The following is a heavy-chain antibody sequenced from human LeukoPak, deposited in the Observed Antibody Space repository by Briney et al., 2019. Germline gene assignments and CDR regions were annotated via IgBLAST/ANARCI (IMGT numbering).Heavy chain of an antibody. J-gene: IGHJ4*02. D-gene: IGHD5-24*01. CDR2: ISGSGGST. CDR3: IRWGDGYSYYLDS. Sequence: GGSLRLSCAASGFTFSSYAMSWVRQAPGKGLEWVSAISGSGGSTYYADSVKGRFTISRDNSKNTLYLQMNSLKTEDTAVYYCIRWGDGYSYYLDSWGKGTLVTVSS. V-gene: IGHV3-23*01. CDR1: GFTFSSYA.